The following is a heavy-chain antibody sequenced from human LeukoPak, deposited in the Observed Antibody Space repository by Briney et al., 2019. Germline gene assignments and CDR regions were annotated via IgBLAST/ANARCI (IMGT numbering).Heavy chain of an antibody. J-gene: IGHJ3*02. D-gene: IGHD2-15*01. CDR2: ISGSGNDA. CDR1: RFTFSTYA. V-gene: IGHV3-23*01. Sequence: GGSLRLSCAASRFTFSTYALSWVRQAPGKGLEWVSVISGSGNDAHYADSVKGRFTISRDNSKNLLYLQMNSLRADDTAVYYCAKDLFRRSTVAVDVFDTWGQGTMVTVSS. CDR3: AKDLFRRSTVAVDVFDT.